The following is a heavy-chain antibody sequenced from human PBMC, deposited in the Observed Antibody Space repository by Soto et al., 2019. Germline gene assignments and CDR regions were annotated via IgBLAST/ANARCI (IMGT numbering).Heavy chain of an antibody. J-gene: IGHJ4*02. CDR1: GLDFGVYP. Sequence: VGSLRLSCAASGLDFGVYPMNWVRQAPGKGLEWVSYIGARGFPIYYADSVRGRFAMSRDNANNSVFLQMDSLRAEDTARYFCATEPFDYWGRGALVTVSS. CDR2: IGARGFPI. V-gene: IGHV3-48*04. CDR3: ATEPFDY.